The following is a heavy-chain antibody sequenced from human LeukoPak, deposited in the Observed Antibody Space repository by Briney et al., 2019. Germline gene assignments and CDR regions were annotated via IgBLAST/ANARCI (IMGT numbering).Heavy chain of an antibody. V-gene: IGHV3-15*01. CDR1: GFTFSNAW. CDR2: IKSKTDGGTA. D-gene: IGHD3-9*01. J-gene: IGHJ4*02. CDR3: TTRGGTYYDILTGYYLGSYFDY. Sequence: GGSLRLSCAASGFTFSNAWMSWVRQAPGKGLEWVGRIKSKTDGGTADYAAPVKGRFTISRDDSKNTLYLQMNSLKTEDTAVYYCTTRGGTYYDILTGYYLGSYFDYWGRGTLVTVSS.